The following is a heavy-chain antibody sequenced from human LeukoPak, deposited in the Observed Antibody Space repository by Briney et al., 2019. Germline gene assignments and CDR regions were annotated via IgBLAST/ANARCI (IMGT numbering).Heavy chain of an antibody. CDR3: VTAPNQDFFDY. Sequence: SETLSLTCTVSGGSISSGSYYWSWIRQPAGKGPEWMGNIYKSGSTNYNPSLKSRLTISADTSKNQFSLKLNFVTAADTALYYCVTAPNQDFFDYWGRGTLVTVSS. CDR1: GGSISSGSYY. V-gene: IGHV4-61*09. J-gene: IGHJ4*01. D-gene: IGHD1-14*01. CDR2: IYKSGST.